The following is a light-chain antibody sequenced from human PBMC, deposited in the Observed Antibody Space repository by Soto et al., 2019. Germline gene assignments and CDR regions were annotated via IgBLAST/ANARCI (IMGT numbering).Light chain of an antibody. V-gene: IGKV3-20*01. CDR2: ATS. J-gene: IGKJ1*01. CDR3: QQYGSSPPT. CDR1: QSVSSN. Sequence: ENVLTQSPVTLSLSPGERATLSCRASQSVSSNLAWYQQKPGQAPRLLTYATSHRANGIPDRFSGSGSGTDFTLTISRLEPEDFAVYYCQQYGSSPPTFGQGTKVDIK.